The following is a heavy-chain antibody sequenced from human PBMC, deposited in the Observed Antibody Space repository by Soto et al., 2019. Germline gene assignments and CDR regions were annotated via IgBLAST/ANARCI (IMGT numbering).Heavy chain of an antibody. Sequence: ASVKVSCKASGYTFTSYGISWVRQAPGQGLEWMGWISAYNGNTNYAQKFQGRVTITADESTSTAYMELSSLRSEDTAVYYCARDRGYSSSRGWFDPWGQGTLVTVSS. V-gene: IGHV1-18*04. CDR2: ISAYNGNT. CDR3: ARDRGYSSSRGWFDP. D-gene: IGHD6-6*01. CDR1: GYTFTSYG. J-gene: IGHJ5*02.